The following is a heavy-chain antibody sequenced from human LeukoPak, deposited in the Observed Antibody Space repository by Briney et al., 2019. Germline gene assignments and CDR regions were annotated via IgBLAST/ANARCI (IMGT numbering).Heavy chain of an antibody. V-gene: IGHV4-59*12. CDR2: IYYSGST. D-gene: IGHD3-10*01. Sequence: SETLSPTCTVSGVSISSYYWSWIRQPPGKGLEWIGYIYYSGSTKYSPSLKSRVTISVDTSKNQFSLKLSSVTAADTAVYYCARGDDLYGSGSYHDSWGQGTLVTVSS. CDR1: GVSISSYY. CDR3: ARGDDLYGSGSYHDS. J-gene: IGHJ4*02.